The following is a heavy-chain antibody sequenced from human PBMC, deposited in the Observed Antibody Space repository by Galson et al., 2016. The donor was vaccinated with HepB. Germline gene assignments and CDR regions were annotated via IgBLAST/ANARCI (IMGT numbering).Heavy chain of an antibody. CDR2: VGTDDDT. CDR1: GFSFTDYD. CDR3: VGVPPTGDAFHI. Sequence: SLRLSCAGSGFSFTDYDIHWVRQGPGRGLEWVSGVGTDDDTYYSDSVKGRFTISRDNARKSLYLQMNSLGPGETAVYYCVGVPPTGDAFHIWGQGILVTVSS. V-gene: IGHV3-13*01. J-gene: IGHJ4*02. D-gene: IGHD2-21*01.